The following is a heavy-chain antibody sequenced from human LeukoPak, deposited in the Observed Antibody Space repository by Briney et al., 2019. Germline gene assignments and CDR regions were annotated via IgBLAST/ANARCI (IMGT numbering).Heavy chain of an antibody. D-gene: IGHD6-13*01. CDR1: GYRLTNNW. J-gene: IGHJ4*02. V-gene: IGHV5-51*01. CDR3: ARHRGHGYSSSWYYFDY. CDR2: IYPGDSDT. Sequence: GESLKISCKISGYRLTNNWIGWVRQVPGKGLEWMGIIYPGDSDTRYSPSFQGQVTISADKSISTAYLQWSSLKASDTAMYYCARHRGHGYSSSWYYFDYWGQGTLVTVSS.